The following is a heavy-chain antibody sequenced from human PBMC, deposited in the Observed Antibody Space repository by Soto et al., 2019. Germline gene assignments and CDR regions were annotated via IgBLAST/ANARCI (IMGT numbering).Heavy chain of an antibody. D-gene: IGHD4-17*01. CDR2: IKSKTDGGTT. J-gene: IGHJ4*02. CDR1: GFTFSNAW. V-gene: IGHV3-15*01. CDR3: TIDPLKQSGDYEDY. Sequence: EVQLVESGGGLVKPGGSLRLSCAASGFTFSNAWMRWVRQAPGKGLEWVGRIKSKTDGGTTDYAAPVKGRFTISRDDSKNTLYLQMNSLKTEDTAVYYCTIDPLKQSGDYEDYWGQGTLVTVSS.